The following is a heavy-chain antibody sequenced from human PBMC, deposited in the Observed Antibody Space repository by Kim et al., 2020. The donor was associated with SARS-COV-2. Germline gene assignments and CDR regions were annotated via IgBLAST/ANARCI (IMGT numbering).Heavy chain of an antibody. Sequence: GGSLRLSCAASGFTFSSYDMHWVRQATGKGLEWVSAIGTAGDTYYPGSVKGRFTISRENAKNSLYLQMNSLRAGDTAVYYCARELRYFDWLLVPLGFGMDVWGQGTTVTPSS. CDR2: IGTAGDT. CDR1: GFTFSSYD. J-gene: IGHJ6*02. V-gene: IGHV3-13*01. CDR3: ARELRYFDWLLVPLGFGMDV. D-gene: IGHD3-9*01.